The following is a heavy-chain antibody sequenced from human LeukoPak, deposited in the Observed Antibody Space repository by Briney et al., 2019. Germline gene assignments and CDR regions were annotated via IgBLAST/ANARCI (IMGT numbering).Heavy chain of an antibody. CDR3: ARGASGTLYDAFDI. CDR2: MYYSGNT. V-gene: IGHV4-59*01. D-gene: IGHD1-26*01. Sequence: SETLSLTCKVSGGSISSDYWNWVRQPPGKGLEWIGYMYYSGNTNYNPSLKSRATLSVDTSKKQFSLKVISVTAADTAVYYCARGASGTLYDAFDIWGQGTMVTVSS. CDR1: GGSISSDY. J-gene: IGHJ3*02.